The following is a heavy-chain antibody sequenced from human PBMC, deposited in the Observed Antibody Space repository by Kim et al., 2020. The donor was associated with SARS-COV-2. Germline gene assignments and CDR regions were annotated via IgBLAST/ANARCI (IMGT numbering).Heavy chain of an antibody. V-gene: IGHV4-31*03. Sequence: SETLSLTCTVSGGSISSGGYYWSWIRQHPGKGLEWIGYIYYSGSTYYNPSLKSRVTISVDTSKNQFSLKLSSVTAADTAVYYCARLPSNVLYYFDYWGQGTLVTVSS. D-gene: IGHD1-1*01. CDR1: GGSISSGGYY. CDR2: IYYSGST. J-gene: IGHJ4*02. CDR3: ARLPSNVLYYFDY.